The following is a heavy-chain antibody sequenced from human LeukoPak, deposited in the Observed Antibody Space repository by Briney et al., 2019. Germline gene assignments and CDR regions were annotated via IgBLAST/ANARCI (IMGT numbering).Heavy chain of an antibody. CDR2: INPNSGGT. CDR3: ARELGRNAFDI. V-gene: IGHV1-2*02. D-gene: IGHD7-27*01. J-gene: IGHJ3*02. Sequence: ASVKVSCKASGYTLTDNHMYWIRQAPGQGPECMGWINPNSGGTNYAQKFQGRITMTRDTSISTAYMELSRLTSDDTAIYFCARELGRNAFDIWGQGTMVTVSP. CDR1: GYTLTDNH.